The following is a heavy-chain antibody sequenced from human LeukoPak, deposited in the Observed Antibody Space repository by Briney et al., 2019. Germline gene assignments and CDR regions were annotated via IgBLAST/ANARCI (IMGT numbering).Heavy chain of an antibody. J-gene: IGHJ4*02. Sequence: GGSLGLSCAASGFTFSSYSMNWVRQAPGKGLEWVSSISSSSSYIYYADSVKGRFTISRDNAKNSLYLQMNSLRAEDTAVYYCARDVQWAHREWGQGTLVTVSS. CDR1: GFTFSSYS. V-gene: IGHV3-21*01. CDR3: ARDVQWAHRE. D-gene: IGHD1-26*01. CDR2: ISSSSSYI.